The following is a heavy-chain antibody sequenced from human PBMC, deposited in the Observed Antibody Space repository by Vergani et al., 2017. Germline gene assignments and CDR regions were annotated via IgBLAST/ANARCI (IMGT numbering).Heavy chain of an antibody. CDR1: GYTFTSYA. D-gene: IGHD6-13*01. CDR3: ARDGPVQLAYYYYGMDG. Sequence: VQLVQSGAEVKKPGASVKVSCKASGYTFTSYAISWVRQAPGQGLEWMGRIIPIFGTANYAQKFQGRVTITADESTSTAYMELSSLGSEDTAVYYCARDGPVQLAYYYYGMDGWGQGTTVTVSS. J-gene: IGHJ6*02. CDR2: IIPIFGTA. V-gene: IGHV1-69*18.